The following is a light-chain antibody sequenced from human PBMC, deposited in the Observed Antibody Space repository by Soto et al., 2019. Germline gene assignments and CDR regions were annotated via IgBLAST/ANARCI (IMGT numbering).Light chain of an antibody. CDR3: HQYSSSPNT. CDR2: AAS. V-gene: IGKV3-20*01. J-gene: IGKJ2*01. Sequence: EIVLTQSPDTISLSVGERATLSCRASQTVNSGYLAWYQQKPGQAPRLVIFAASLRATGIPDRFSGSGSGTDFTLSINRLEPEDFAVYYCHQYSSSPNTFGQGTKVDI. CDR1: QTVNSGY.